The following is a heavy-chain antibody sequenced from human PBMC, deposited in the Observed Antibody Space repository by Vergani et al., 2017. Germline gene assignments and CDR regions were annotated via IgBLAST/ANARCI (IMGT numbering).Heavy chain of an antibody. CDR3: ARELSYYYGSGSDDYNPYYYECMDV. J-gene: IGHJ6*02. CDR2: VYTSGMT. V-gene: IGHV4-61*02. CDR1: GGSINTGAYY. D-gene: IGHD3-10*01. Sequence: QVQLQESGPPLVRPSQTLSLTCTVSGGSINTGAYYWSWIRQPAGKGLEWIGRVYTSGMTNYNPSLKSRVTILVDRSKSQLSLKLTSVTDGDTAVYFCARELSYYYGSGSDDYNPYYYECMDVWGPGTTVTVSS.